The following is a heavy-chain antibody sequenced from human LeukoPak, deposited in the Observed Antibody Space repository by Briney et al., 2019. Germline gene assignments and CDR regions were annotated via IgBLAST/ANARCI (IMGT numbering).Heavy chain of an antibody. D-gene: IGHD3-22*01. V-gene: IGHV4-39*01. CDR3: ARHRALGRHYDSSGYYPFDY. CDR2: IYYSGST. J-gene: IGHJ4*02. CDR1: GGSISSSSYY. Sequence: SETLSLTCTVSGGSISSSSYYWGWIRQPLGKGLEWIGSIYYSGSTYYNPSLKSRVTISVDTSKNQFSLKLSSVTAADTAVYYCARHRALGRHYDSSGYYPFDYWGQGTLVTVSS.